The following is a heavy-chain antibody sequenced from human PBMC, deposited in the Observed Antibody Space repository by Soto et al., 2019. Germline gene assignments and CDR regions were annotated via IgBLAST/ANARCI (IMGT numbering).Heavy chain of an antibody. D-gene: IGHD3-22*01. CDR1: GCSISSSSYY. V-gene: IGHV4-39*01. J-gene: IGHJ4*02. CDR2: IYYSGST. Sequence: SETLSLTCTGSGCSISSSSYYWVCIRQPPGKGLEWIGSIYYSGSTYYNPSLKSRVTISVDTSKNQFSLKLSSVTAADTAVYYCARLVYDSSGYRPGWGQGTLVTVSS. CDR3: ARLVYDSSGYRPG.